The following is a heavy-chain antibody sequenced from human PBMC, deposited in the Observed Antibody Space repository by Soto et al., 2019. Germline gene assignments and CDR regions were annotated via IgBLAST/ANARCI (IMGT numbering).Heavy chain of an antibody. CDR1: GYTFTSYF. J-gene: IGHJ4*02. CDR3: TGRPAEYWHGSGARGDFDY. D-gene: IGHD3-10*01. V-gene: IGHV1-18*04. Sequence: ASVKVSCKASGYTFTSYFISWVRQAPGQGLEGMGGISAYNGHTNYAQKFQGRLTMTTEASTTTAYMELRGLRSDDTAAYYCTGRPAEYWHGSGARGDFDYWGQGTLVTVSS. CDR2: ISAYNGHT.